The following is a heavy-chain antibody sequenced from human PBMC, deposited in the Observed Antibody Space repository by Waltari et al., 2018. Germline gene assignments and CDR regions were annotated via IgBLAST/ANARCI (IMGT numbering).Heavy chain of an antibody. J-gene: IGHJ3*02. CDR2: IYYSGRT. D-gene: IGHD2-21*01. Sequence: QVQLQASGAELVKPSYTLSLTCAVSCGAINSHSWSWIRKPPGKGLEWIGYIYYSGRTNYNPSLKSRVTISVETSKNQFSLKLRSVTAADTAVYYCARVGLFDASDIWGKGTMLTVSP. CDR1: CGAINSHS. V-gene: IGHV4-59*11. CDR3: ARVGLFDASDI.